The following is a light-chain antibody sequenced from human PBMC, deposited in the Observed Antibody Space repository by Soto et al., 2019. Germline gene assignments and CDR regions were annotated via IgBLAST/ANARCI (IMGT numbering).Light chain of an antibody. Sequence: EIVLTQSPGTLSLSHGERATLSCRASQSVSSNLAWYQQKPGQAPRLLIYGASTRATGIPARISGSGSGTEFTLTITSLQSEDFAVYYCQQYNKLRTFGQGGKVDIK. J-gene: IGKJ1*01. V-gene: IGKV3-15*01. CDR3: QQYNKLRT. CDR1: QSVSSN. CDR2: GAS.